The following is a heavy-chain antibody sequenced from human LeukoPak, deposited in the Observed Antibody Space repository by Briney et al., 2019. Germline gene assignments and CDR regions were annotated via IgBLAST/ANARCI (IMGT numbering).Heavy chain of an antibody. CDR3: ARGYDTFHYFDY. J-gene: IGHJ4*02. CDR1: GGSISSYY. CDR2: IYYSGST. V-gene: IGHV4-59*01. D-gene: IGHD3-16*01. Sequence: SETLSLTCTVSGGSISSYYWSWIRQPPGKGLEWIGYIYYSGSTNYNPSLKSRVTISVDTSKNQFSPKLSSVTAADTAVYYCARGYDTFHYFDYWGQGTLVTVSS.